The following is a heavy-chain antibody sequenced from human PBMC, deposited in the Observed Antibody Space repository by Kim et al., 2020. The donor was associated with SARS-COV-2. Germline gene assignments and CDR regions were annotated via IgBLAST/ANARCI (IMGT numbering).Heavy chain of an antibody. Sequence: SVKVSCKASGGTFSSYAISWVRQAPGQGLEWMGGIIPIFGTANYAQKFQGRVTITADESTSTAYMELSSLRSEDTAVYYCARDGIYGSGMDYWGQGTLVTVSS. CDR1: GGTFSSYA. CDR2: IIPIFGTA. CDR3: ARDGIYGSGMDY. D-gene: IGHD3-10*01. J-gene: IGHJ4*02. V-gene: IGHV1-69*13.